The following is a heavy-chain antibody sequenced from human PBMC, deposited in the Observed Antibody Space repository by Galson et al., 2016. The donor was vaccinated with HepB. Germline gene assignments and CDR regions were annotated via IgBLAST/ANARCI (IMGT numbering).Heavy chain of an antibody. J-gene: IGHJ2*01. CDR2: ISAGADRS. V-gene: IGHV3-23*01. D-gene: IGHD2-21*02. CDR3: AKDWGYCGGDCPVYFDL. CDR1: GFTFSHFA. Sequence: SLRLSCAASGFTFSHFAMSWVRQAPGKGLEWFSAISAGADRSYYADSVKGRFTISRDNSKNTLYLQMNSLGTEDTAVYYCAKDWGYCGGDCPVYFDLWGRGTLVTVSS.